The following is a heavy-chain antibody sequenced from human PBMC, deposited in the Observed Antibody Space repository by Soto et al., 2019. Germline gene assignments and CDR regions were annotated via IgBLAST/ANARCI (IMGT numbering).Heavy chain of an antibody. CDR3: ATSQKGYNWNYFDH. J-gene: IGHJ4*02. D-gene: IGHD1-20*01. V-gene: IGHV4-39*01. CDR2: VFYTGFT. Sequence: SETLSPTCAVSGGSISGSYYYWAWLRQSPGKGPEWIGSVFYTGFTSYNPSLESRVSVSVYTSKSQFSLKLSAVTAADTAVYYCATSQKGYNWNYFDHWGQGALVTVSS. CDR1: GGSISGSYYY.